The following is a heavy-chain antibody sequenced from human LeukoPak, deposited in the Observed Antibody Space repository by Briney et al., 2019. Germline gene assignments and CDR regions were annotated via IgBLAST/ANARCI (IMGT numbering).Heavy chain of an antibody. CDR3: VKGRGGY. CDR1: GFTFSSYA. V-gene: IGHV3-64D*06. Sequence: GGSLRLFCSASGFTFSSYAMHWVRQAPGKGREYVSAISRNGGSTYYADSVKGRFTISRDNSKNTLYLQMSSLRAEDTAVYYCVKGRGGYWGQGTLVTVSS. D-gene: IGHD3-10*01. CDR2: ISRNGGST. J-gene: IGHJ4*02.